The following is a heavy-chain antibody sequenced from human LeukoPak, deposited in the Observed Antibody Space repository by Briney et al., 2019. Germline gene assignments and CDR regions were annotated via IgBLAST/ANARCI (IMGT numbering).Heavy chain of an antibody. V-gene: IGHV3-48*04. CDR3: ARDTVPIAVAGTGDGFAY. J-gene: IGHJ4*02. CDR1: GFTFSSYS. CDR2: ISSSSSTI. D-gene: IGHD6-19*01. Sequence: GGSLRLSCAASGFTFSSYSMNWVRQAPGKGLEWVSYISSSSSTIYYADSVKGRFTISRDDAKNSLYLQMNSLRAEDTAVYYCARDTVPIAVAGTGDGFAYWGQGTLVTVSS.